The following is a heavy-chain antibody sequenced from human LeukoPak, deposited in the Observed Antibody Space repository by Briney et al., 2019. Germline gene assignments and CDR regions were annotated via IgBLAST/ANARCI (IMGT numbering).Heavy chain of an antibody. J-gene: IGHJ4*02. CDR2: IIPIFGTA. D-gene: IGHD2-15*01. Sequence: SVKVSCKASGYTFTGYYMHWVRQAPGQGLEWMGGIIPIFGTANYAQKFQGRVTITADKSTSTAYMELRSLRSDDTAVYYCARVGYCSGGSCYIFDYWGQGTLVTVSS. CDR1: GYTFTGYY. V-gene: IGHV1-69*06. CDR3: ARVGYCSGGSCYIFDY.